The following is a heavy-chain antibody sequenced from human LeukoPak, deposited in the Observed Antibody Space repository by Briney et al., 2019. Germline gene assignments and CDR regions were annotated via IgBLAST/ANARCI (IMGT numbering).Heavy chain of an antibody. J-gene: IGHJ4*02. CDR2: IWYDGSEK. Sequence: GGSLRLSCAASGFTFSHSGMPWVRQAPGKGLEWVAVIWYDGSEKYYVDSVKGRFSISRDNSKDTVYLQMNSLRAEDTAVYYCAKGATYPTFDWGQGTLVTVSS. V-gene: IGHV3-33*06. CDR1: GFTFSHSG. CDR3: AKGATYPTFD. D-gene: IGHD1-26*01.